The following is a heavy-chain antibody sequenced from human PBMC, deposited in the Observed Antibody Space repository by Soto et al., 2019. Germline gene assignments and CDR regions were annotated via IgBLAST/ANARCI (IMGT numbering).Heavy chain of an antibody. D-gene: IGHD1-1*01. CDR2: IYYTGST. V-gene: IGHV4-59*01. Sequence: SSETLSLTCTGSGDSIRTYYWSWIRQPPGKGLEWIGYIYYTGSTNYNPSLKSRVTMSVDTSKNQFSLKLSSVTAADTAVYYCSRDGTSAYKPFDYWGQGTLVT. CDR3: SRDGTSAYKPFDY. CDR1: GDSIRTYY. J-gene: IGHJ4*02.